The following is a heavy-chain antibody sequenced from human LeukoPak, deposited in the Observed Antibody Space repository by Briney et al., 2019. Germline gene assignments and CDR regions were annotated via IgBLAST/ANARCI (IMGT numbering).Heavy chain of an antibody. CDR1: GYTFTNYY. D-gene: IGHD3-10*01. V-gene: IGHV1-46*04. Sequence: ASVKVSCKASGYTFTNYYMHWVRQAPGQGLEWMGIINPSGGSTSYAQKLQGRVTMTRDTSTSTVYMELSSLRVEDTAVYYCARVATMVRVPLDALDIWGQGTMVSVSS. J-gene: IGHJ3*02. CDR3: ARVATMVRVPLDALDI. CDR2: INPSGGST.